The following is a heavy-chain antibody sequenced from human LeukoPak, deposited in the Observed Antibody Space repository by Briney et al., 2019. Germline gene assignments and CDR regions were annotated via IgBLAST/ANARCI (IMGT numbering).Heavy chain of an antibody. CDR3: ANENYYGSGSYADH. CDR1: GFTFNNYA. D-gene: IGHD3-10*01. J-gene: IGHJ4*02. V-gene: IGHV3-7*01. Sequence: GGSLRLSCAASGFTFNNYAMSWVRQAPGKGLEWVANIKQDGSEKYYVDSVKGRFTISRDNAKNSLYLQMNSLRAEDTAVYYCANENYYGSGSYADHWGQGTLVTVSS. CDR2: IKQDGSEK.